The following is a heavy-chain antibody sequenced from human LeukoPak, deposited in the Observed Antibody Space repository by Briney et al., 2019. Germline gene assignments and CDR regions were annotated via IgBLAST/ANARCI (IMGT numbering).Heavy chain of an antibody. D-gene: IGHD4-11*01. Sequence: SETLSLTCTVSGGSVRSYYWSWIRQPAGKALEWMGRIYTSGSTSYNPSLKSRVTISVDKSKNQFSLKLSSVTAADTAMYYCARDSTVTTFNYMDVWGKGTTVTVSS. CDR3: ARDSTVTTFNYMDV. J-gene: IGHJ6*03. CDR2: IYTSGST. V-gene: IGHV4-4*07. CDR1: GGSVRSYY.